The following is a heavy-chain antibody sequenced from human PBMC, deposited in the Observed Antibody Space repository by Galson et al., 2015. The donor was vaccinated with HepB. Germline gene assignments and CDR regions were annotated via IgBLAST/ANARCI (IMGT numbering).Heavy chain of an antibody. CDR2: TTPVPPAA. CDR3: ARDRSSTVVTPLSWFHV. J-gene: IGHJ4*02. CDR1: GGTFNSFV. V-gene: IGHV1-69*11. Sequence: SVKVSCKASGGTFNSFVINWVRQAPGQGLEWMGRTTPVPPAADYSQTFQGRLTLTADESTSTVHMELRHLTADDTAIYYCARDRSSTVVTPLSWFHVWGQGTLVAVAS. D-gene: IGHD4-23*01.